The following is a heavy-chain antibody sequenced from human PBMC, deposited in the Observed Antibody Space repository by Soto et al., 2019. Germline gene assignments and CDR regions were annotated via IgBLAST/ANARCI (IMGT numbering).Heavy chain of an antibody. CDR1: GFTVRSHY. J-gene: IGHJ4*02. D-gene: IGHD6-19*01. CDR3: ARGIAVAGSYFDY. V-gene: IGHV3-53*01. CDR2: IYSSGTT. Sequence: VQLVASGGGLIQPGGSLRLSCAASGFTVRSHYMSWVRQAPGQGLAWVSIIYSSGTTYYADSVKGRFTISRDNSKNTLYLQMNSLRAEDTAVYYCARGIAVAGSYFDYWGQGTLVTVSS.